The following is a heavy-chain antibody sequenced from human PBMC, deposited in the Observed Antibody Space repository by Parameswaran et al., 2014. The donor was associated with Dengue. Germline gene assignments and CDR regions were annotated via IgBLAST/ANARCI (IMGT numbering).Heavy chain of an antibody. J-gene: IGHJ4*02. Sequence: WVRQAPGQRLEWMGWINAGNGNTKYSQKFQGRVTITRDTSASTAYMELSSLRSEDTAVYYCARGRRDGYNWGFDYWGQGTLVTVSS. V-gene: IGHV1-3*01. CDR2: INAGNGNT. CDR3: ARGRRDGYNWGFDY. D-gene: IGHD5-24*01.